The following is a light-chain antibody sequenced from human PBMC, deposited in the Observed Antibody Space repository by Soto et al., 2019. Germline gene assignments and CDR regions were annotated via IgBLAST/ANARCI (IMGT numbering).Light chain of an antibody. J-gene: IGLJ1*01. CDR3: CSYAGSSTYV. CDR1: SSDVGTYNL. CDR2: EGY. Sequence: QSVLAQPASVSGSPGQSITISCTRTSSDVGTYNLVSWYQHHPGKAPKLMIYEGYNRPSGVSNRFSGSKSGNTASLTISGLQAEDEADYYCCSYAGSSTYVLGTGTKGTVL. V-gene: IGLV2-23*01.